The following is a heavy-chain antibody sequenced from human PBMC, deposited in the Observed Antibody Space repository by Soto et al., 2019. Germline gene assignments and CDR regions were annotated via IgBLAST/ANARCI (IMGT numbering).Heavy chain of an antibody. Sequence: QVQLMESGGGVVQPGRSLRLSCAASGFTFSSYGMHWVRQAPGKGLEWVAVIWYDGSNKYYADSVKGRFTISRDNSKNTLYLHMNSLRAEDTAVYYCASLIAAAGNFDYWGQGTLVTVSS. CDR3: ASLIAAAGNFDY. V-gene: IGHV3-33*01. CDR1: GFTFSSYG. D-gene: IGHD6-13*01. J-gene: IGHJ4*02. CDR2: IWYDGSNK.